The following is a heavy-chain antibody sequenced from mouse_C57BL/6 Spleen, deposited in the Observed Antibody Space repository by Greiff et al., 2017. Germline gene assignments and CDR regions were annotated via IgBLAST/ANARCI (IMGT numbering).Heavy chain of an antibody. CDR1: GYAFSSYW. Sequence: VKLMESGAELVKPGASVKISCKASGYAFSSYWMNWVKQRPGKGLEWIGQIYPGDGDTNYNGKFKGKATLTADKSSSTAYMQLSSRTSGDSAVYFCARSERFAYWGQGTLVTVSA. J-gene: IGHJ3*01. CDR3: ARSERFAY. CDR2: IYPGDGDT. V-gene: IGHV1-80*01.